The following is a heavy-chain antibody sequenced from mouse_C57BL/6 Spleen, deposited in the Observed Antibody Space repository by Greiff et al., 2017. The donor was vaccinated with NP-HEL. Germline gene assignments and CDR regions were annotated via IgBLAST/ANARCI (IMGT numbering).Heavy chain of an antibody. CDR3: ARHLELRTYYAMDY. J-gene: IGHJ4*01. CDR2: ISGGGGNT. CDR1: GFTFSSYT. Sequence: EVMLVESGGGLVKPGGSLKLSCAASGFTFSSYTMSWVRQTPEKRLEWVATISGGGGNTYYPDSVKGRFTISRDNAKNTLYLQMSSLRSEDTALYYCARHLELRTYYAMDYWGQGTSVTVSS. D-gene: IGHD1-1*01. V-gene: IGHV5-9*01.